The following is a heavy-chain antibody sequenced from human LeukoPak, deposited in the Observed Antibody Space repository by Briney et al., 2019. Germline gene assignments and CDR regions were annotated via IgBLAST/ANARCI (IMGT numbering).Heavy chain of an antibody. Sequence: PSETLSLTCTVSGGSISSSSYYWGWIRQPPGKGLEWIGSIYYSGSTYYNPSLKSRVTISVDTSKNQFSLKLSSVTAADTAVYYCARAGGYSSSHDAFDIWGQGTMVTVSS. CDR3: ARAGGYSSSHDAFDI. V-gene: IGHV4-39*07. J-gene: IGHJ3*02. D-gene: IGHD6-13*01. CDR2: IYYSGST. CDR1: GGSISSSSYY.